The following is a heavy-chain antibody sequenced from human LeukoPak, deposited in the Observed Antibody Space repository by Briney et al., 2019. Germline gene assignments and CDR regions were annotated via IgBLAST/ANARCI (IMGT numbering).Heavy chain of an antibody. Sequence: ASVKVSCKASGYTFTSYAMHWVRQAPGQRLEWMGWINAGNGNTKYSQKFQGRVTITRDTSASTAYMELSGLRSEDTAVYYCARDRVVVVVAAPHYWGQGTLVTVSS. D-gene: IGHD2-15*01. V-gene: IGHV1-3*01. CDR2: INAGNGNT. CDR1: GYTFTSYA. J-gene: IGHJ4*02. CDR3: ARDRVVVVVAAPHY.